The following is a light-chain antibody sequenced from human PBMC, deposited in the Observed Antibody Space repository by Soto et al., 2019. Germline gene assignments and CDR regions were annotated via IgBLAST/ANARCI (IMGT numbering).Light chain of an antibody. V-gene: IGKV3-20*01. Sequence: DIVLTHSPGTLSLTPGERATLSCRASQSVSSSYLAWYQQKPGQAPRLLIYGASSRATGIPDRFSGSGSGTDFTLTISRLEPEDFAVYYCQQYGSSPGGTFGQGTKV. CDR3: QQYGSSPGGT. J-gene: IGKJ1*01. CDR2: GAS. CDR1: QSVSSSY.